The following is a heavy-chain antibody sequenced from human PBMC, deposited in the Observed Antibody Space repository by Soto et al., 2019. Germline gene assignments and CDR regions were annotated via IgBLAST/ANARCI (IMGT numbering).Heavy chain of an antibody. D-gene: IGHD2-15*01. CDR3: ARVGGSYCSGGSCPYYYYYGMDV. CDR2: IIPIFGTA. J-gene: IGHJ6*02. Sequence: QVQLVQSGAEVKKPGSSVKVSCKASGGTFSSYAISWVRQAPGQGLEWMGGIIPIFGTANYAQKFQGRVTITADESTSTAYMELSSLRSEDTAVYYCARVGGSYCSGGSCPYYYYYGMDVWGQGTTVTVSS. CDR1: GGTFSSYA. V-gene: IGHV1-69*12.